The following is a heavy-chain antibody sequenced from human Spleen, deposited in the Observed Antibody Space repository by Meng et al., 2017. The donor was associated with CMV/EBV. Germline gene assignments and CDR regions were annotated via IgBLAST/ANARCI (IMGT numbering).Heavy chain of an antibody. CDR2: INHIANT. Sequence: LRLSCTVSGGSISSGGYYWSWIRQHPGKGLEWLGHINHIANTNYNPSLKSRLTMSVDTSKNQFTLNLTSVTAADTAVYYCARGGPHQSGFDFWGQGTLVTVSS. J-gene: IGHJ4*02. V-gene: IGHV4-31*03. CDR3: ARGGPHQSGFDF. D-gene: IGHD3-10*01. CDR1: GGSISSGGYY.